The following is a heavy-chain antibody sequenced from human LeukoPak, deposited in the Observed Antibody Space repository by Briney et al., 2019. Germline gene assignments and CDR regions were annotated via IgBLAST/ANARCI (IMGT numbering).Heavy chain of an antibody. CDR2: ISGSGGST. J-gene: IGHJ4*02. Sequence: GGTLRLSCAASGFTFSSYGMSWVRQAPGKGLEWVSAISGSGGSTYYADSVKGRFTISRDNSKNTLYLQMNSLRAEDTAVYYCAKELWELGYFDYWGQGTLVTVSS. V-gene: IGHV3-23*01. CDR1: GFTFSSYG. D-gene: IGHD1-26*01. CDR3: AKELWELGYFDY.